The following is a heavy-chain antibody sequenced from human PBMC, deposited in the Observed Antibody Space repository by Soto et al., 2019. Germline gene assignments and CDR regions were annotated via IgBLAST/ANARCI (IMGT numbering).Heavy chain of an antibody. Sequence: QVQLQESGPGLVKPSETLSLTCTVSGGSVSSASYYWSWIRQPPGKGLEWIGFIYHSGSTNYNSSLKSRVTISVDTSKNQFSLKLSSVTAADTAVYYCARGPPPNWFDPWGQGTLVTVSS. J-gene: IGHJ5*02. CDR2: IYHSGST. CDR1: GGSVSSASYY. CDR3: ARGPPPNWFDP. V-gene: IGHV4-61*01.